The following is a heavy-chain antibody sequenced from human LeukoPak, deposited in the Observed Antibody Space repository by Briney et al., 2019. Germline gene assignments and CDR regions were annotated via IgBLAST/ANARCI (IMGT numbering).Heavy chain of an antibody. CDR3: ARGDPPDY. V-gene: IGHV3-48*02. CDR2: ISSGSSTI. J-gene: IGHJ4*02. CDR1: GFTVSSNY. Sequence: GGSLRLSCAASGFTVSSNYMSWVRQAPGKGLEWVSYISSGSSTIYYADSVKGRFTISRDNAKNSLYLQMNSLRDEDTAVYYCARGDPPDYWGQGTLVTVSS.